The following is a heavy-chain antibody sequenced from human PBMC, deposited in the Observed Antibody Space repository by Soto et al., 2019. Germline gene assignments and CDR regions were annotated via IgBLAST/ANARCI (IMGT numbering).Heavy chain of an antibody. CDR3: ARDIRRGIYSSDGMDV. V-gene: IGHV3-21*01. J-gene: IGHJ6*04. CDR2: ISGSGASI. D-gene: IGHD1-26*01. CDR1: GFPFSTFS. Sequence: EVQLVESGGGLVKPGGSLRLSCVASGFPFSTFSLHWVRQAPGKGLEWVSSISGSGASIHYGDSLKGRSTISRDNAKNTVSLQMHSLRVEDTGVYYSARDIRRGIYSSDGMDVWGKGTTVTVSS.